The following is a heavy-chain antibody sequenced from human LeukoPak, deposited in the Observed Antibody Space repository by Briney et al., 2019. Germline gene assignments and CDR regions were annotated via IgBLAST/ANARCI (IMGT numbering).Heavy chain of an antibody. Sequence: SETLSLTCAVYGGSFSGYYWSWIRQPPGKGLEWIGEINHSGSTNYNPSLKSRVTISVGTSKNQFSLKLSSVTAADTAVYYCARRWDAWYFDLWGRGTLVAVSS. CDR2: INHSGST. D-gene: IGHD1-26*01. CDR1: GGSFSGYY. V-gene: IGHV4-34*01. CDR3: ARRWDAWYFDL. J-gene: IGHJ2*01.